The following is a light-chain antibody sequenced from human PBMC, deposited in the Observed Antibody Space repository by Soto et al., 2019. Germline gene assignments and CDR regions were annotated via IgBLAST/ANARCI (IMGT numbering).Light chain of an antibody. CDR1: QGIGNA. CDR3: LQDINYPWT. Sequence: ATQMAQTPSALSASGEDSVSSSCRASQGIGNALGWYQQKPGKPPKVLIYGASNLQSGVPPRFSGSGSGTDFTLAISSLQPEDSATYYCLQDINYPWTFGEGTKVDIK. V-gene: IGKV1-6*01. CDR2: GAS. J-gene: IGKJ1*01.